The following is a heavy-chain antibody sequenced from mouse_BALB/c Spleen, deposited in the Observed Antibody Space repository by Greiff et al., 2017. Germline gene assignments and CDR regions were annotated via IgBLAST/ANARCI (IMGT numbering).Heavy chain of an antibody. J-gene: IGHJ2*01. CDR2: IYWDDDK. D-gene: IGHD2-3*01. V-gene: IGHV8-12*01. CDR1: GFSLSTSGMG. Sequence: QVQLKESGPGILQPSQTLSLTCSFSGFSLSTSGMGVSWIRQPSGKGLEWLAHIYWDDDKRYNPSLKSRLTISKDTSRNQVFLKITSVDTADTATYYCARRARLLPYYFDYWGQGTTLTVSS. CDR3: ARRARLLPYYFDY.